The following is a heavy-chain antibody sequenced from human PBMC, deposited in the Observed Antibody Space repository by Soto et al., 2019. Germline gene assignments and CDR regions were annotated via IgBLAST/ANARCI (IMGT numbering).Heavy chain of an antibody. CDR1: GFTFSSYA. J-gene: IGHJ4*02. CDR2: ISGSGGST. Sequence: EVQLLESGGGLVQPGGSLRLSCAASGFTFSSYAMSWVRQAPGKGREGVSAISGSGGSTFYADSMKGRFPISRDNSKNTLYLQMNNLTPEDTAVYYCAKGPSYMDIATVPAARFNPDYWGQGTLVTVSS. D-gene: IGHD2-2*03. V-gene: IGHV3-23*01. CDR3: AKGPSYMDIATVPAARFNPDY.